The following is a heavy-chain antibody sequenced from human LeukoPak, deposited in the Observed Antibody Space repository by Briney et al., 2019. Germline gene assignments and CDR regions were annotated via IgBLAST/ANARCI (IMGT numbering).Heavy chain of an antibody. V-gene: IGHV4-38-2*02. CDR2: IYHSGST. Sequence: SETLSLTCTVSGYSISSGYYWGWIRQPPGKGLEWIGSIYHSGSTYYNPSLKSRVTISVDTSKNQFSLKLSSVTAADTAVYYCAVNDFWSGYPFDYWGQGTLVTVSS. D-gene: IGHD3-3*01. CDR1: GYSISSGYY. CDR3: AVNDFWSGYPFDY. J-gene: IGHJ4*02.